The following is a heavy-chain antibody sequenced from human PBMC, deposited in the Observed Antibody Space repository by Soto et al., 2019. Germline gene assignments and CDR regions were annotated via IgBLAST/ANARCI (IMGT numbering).Heavy chain of an antibody. CDR2: ISSSSSTI. Sequence: EVQLVESGGGLVQPGGSLRLSCAASGFTFSSYSMNWVRQAPGKGLEWVSYISSSSSTIYYADSVKGRFTISRDNAKNSLYLQMNSLRAEDTAVYYCARDSPPSDYWGQGTLVTVSS. J-gene: IGHJ4*02. V-gene: IGHV3-48*01. CDR1: GFTFSSYS. CDR3: ARDSPPSDY.